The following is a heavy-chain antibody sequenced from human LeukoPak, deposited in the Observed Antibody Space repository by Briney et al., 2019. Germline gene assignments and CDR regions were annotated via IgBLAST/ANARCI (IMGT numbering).Heavy chain of an antibody. CDR1: GYTFTGYY. V-gene: IGHV1-2*02. D-gene: IGHD5-18*01. CDR2: INPNSGGT. CDR3: AREVKRGYSYGYGY. Sequence: GASVKVSCKASGYTFTGYYMHWVRQAPGQGLEWMGWINPNSGGTNYAQKFQGRVTMTRDTSISTAYMELSRLRPDDTAVYYCAREVKRGYSYGYGYWGQGTLVTVSS. J-gene: IGHJ4*02.